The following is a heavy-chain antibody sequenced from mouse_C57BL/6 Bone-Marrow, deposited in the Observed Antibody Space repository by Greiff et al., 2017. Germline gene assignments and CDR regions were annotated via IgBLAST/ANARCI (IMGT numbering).Heavy chain of an antibody. CDR2: IYPRSGNT. CDR1: GYTFTSYG. D-gene: IGHD2-4*01. V-gene: IGHV1-81*01. CDR3: ARKDYDWAY. Sequence: QVQLQQSGAELARPGASVKLSCKASGYTFTSYGISWVKQRTGQGLEWIGEIYPRSGNTYYNEKFKGKGTLTADKSSSTAYMELRSLTSEDSAVYFCARKDYDWAYWGRGTLVTVTA. J-gene: IGHJ3*01.